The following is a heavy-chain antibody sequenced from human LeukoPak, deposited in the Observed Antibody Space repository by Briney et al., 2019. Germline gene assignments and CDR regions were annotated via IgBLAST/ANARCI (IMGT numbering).Heavy chain of an antibody. CDR2: IRYYGSNK. V-gene: IGHV3-30*02. CDR1: GFTFSSYG. D-gene: IGHD3-10*02. J-gene: IGHJ6*04. Sequence: GGSLRLSCAASGFTFSSYGMHWVRPAPGKGLEWVAFIRYYGSNKYYADSVKGRVTISRDNSKNTLYLQMNSLRAEDTAVYYCAELGITMIGGVWGKGTTVTISS. CDR3: AELGITMIGGV.